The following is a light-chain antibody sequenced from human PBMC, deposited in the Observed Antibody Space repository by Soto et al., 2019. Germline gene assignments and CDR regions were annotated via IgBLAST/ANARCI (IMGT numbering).Light chain of an antibody. Sequence: QSALTQPRSVSGSPGQSVTISCTGTSGDVGAYDRVSWYQHHPTKAPKLIIYDVTDRPSGVPYRFSGSKSGSTASLTISGLQTEDEADYYCATWDSALSAGVFGGGTKVTVL. CDR2: DVT. V-gene: IGLV2-11*01. CDR3: ATWDSALSAGV. CDR1: SGDVGAYDR. J-gene: IGLJ3*02.